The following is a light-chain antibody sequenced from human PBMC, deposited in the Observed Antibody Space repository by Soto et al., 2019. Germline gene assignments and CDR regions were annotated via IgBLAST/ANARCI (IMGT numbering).Light chain of an antibody. CDR1: SSNIASNT. CDR2: SND. J-gene: IGLJ1*01. CDR3: ASWDDSLNGHV. Sequence: SALTQPPSGSGTPGQRVTVSCSGSSSNIASNTVNWYQQLPGTAPKLLIYSNDQRPSGVPDRFSASKSGTSASLAISGLQSEDEADYYCASWDDSLNGHVFGTGTKVTVL. V-gene: IGLV1-44*01.